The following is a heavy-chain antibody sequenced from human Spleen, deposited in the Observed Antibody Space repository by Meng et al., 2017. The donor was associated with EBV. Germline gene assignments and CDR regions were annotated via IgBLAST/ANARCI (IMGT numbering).Heavy chain of an antibody. CDR2: INHSGST. D-gene: IGHD2-15*01. J-gene: IGHJ4*02. CDR3: ARHDCSAGSCSFDY. V-gene: IGHV4-34*01. Sequence: VQPHYWGEGLWNPSQPLPLPCAVYAGSFIANSWSWIRQPPGKGLEWIGEINHSGSTNYNPSLKSRVTISVDTSKKQFSLKLSSVTAADTALYYCARHDCSAGSCSFDYWGQGTLVTVSS. CDR1: AGSFIANS.